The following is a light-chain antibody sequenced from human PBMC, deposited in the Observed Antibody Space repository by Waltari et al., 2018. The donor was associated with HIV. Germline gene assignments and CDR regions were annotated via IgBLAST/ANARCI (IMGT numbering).Light chain of an antibody. CDR3: CAYAGSTTYVI. Sequence: QSALTHPAPVSGSPGQSIPISCTGTSMAVGGYTLFSWYQQHPGKAPKLMIYEVSKRPSGVSTRFSGSKSGNTASLTISGLQAEDEADYYCCAYAGSTTYVIFGGGTKLTVL. J-gene: IGLJ2*01. V-gene: IGLV2-23*02. CDR1: SMAVGGYTL. CDR2: EVS.